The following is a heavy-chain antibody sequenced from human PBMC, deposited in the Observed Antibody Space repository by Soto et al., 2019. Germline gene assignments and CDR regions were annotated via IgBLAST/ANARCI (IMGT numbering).Heavy chain of an antibody. J-gene: IGHJ3*02. CDR3: ARDRLLRGRNAFDI. V-gene: IGHV3-33*01. CDR2: IWYDGSNK. CDR1: GFTFSSYG. D-gene: IGHD3-16*01. Sequence: GGSLRLSCAASGFTFSSYGMHWVRQAPGKGLEWVAVIWYDGSNKYYADSVKGRFTISRDNSKNTLYLQMNSLRAEDTAVYYCARDRLLRGRNAFDIWGQGTMVTVSS.